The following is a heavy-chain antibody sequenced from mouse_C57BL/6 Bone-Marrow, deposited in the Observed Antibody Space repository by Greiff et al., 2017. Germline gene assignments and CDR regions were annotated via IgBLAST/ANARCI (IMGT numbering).Heavy chain of an antibody. D-gene: IGHD2-12*01. V-gene: IGHV1-82*01. J-gene: IGHJ2*01. CDR3: ARDYSQGY. Sequence: VQLQQSGPELVKPGASVKISCKASGYAFSSSWMNWVKQRPGKGLEWIGRIYPGGGDTNYNGKFKGKATLTAEQSYSTAYMQLSSLTSEDSAVYFCARDYSQGYWGQGTTLTVSS. CDR1: GYAFSSSW. CDR2: IYPGGGDT.